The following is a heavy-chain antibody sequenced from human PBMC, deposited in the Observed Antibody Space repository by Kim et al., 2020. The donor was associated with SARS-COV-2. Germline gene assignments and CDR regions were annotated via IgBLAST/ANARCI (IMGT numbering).Heavy chain of an antibody. Sequence: GGSLRLSCAASGFTFSSYAMSWVRQAPGKGLEWVSAISGSGGSTYYADSVKGRFTISRDNSKNTLYLQMNSLRAEDTAVYYCANPFDSSGWPGGNDYWGQGTLVTVSS. CDR3: ANPFDSSGWPGGNDY. J-gene: IGHJ4*02. CDR1: GFTFSSYA. V-gene: IGHV3-23*01. CDR2: ISGSGGST. D-gene: IGHD6-19*01.